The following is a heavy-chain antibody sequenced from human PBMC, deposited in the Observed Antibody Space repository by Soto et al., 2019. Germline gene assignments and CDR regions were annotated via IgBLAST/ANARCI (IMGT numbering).Heavy chain of an antibody. V-gene: IGHV1-3*01. CDR1: GYTFTAYA. Sequence: QVQLVQSGAEVRKPGASVKVSCKASGYTFTAYAIHWVRQAPGQRLEWMGWINAGNGNTKYSQEFQGRVTITRDTSASTGYMELSTLSSEDTAVYYCALDYDSVSYCLTLDYWGQGALVTVSS. CDR2: INAGNGNT. D-gene: IGHD3-10*01. CDR3: ALDYDSVSYCLTLDY. J-gene: IGHJ4*02.